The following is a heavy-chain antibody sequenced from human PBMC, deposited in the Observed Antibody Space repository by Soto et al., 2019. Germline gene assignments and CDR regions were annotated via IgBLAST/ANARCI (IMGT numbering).Heavy chain of an antibody. V-gene: IGHV4-31*03. D-gene: IGHD3-10*01. CDR3: AREGRSAATKAGFDL. CDR1: VNSISTGAYY. CDR2: IFYSGNT. J-gene: IGHJ4*02. Sequence: TLSLTCTFSVNSISTGAYYCSWLRQHPLKGLEWIGHIFYSGNTHYSPSLESRVTISVDTSRNQFSIKLTSVTVADTAVYYCAREGRSAATKAGFDLGGQGTLVTVYS.